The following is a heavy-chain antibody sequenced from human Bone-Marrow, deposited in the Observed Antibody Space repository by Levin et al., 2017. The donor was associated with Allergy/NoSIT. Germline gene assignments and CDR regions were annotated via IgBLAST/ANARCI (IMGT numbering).Heavy chain of an antibody. V-gene: IGHV1-18*01. CDR1: GYTFTSYG. J-gene: IGHJ6*03. CDR3: ARELRAAAGLPYYYYYMDV. Sequence: PGESLKISCKASGYTFTSYGISWVRQAPGQGLEWMGWISAYNGNTNYAQKLQGRVTMTTDTSTSTAYMELRSLRSDDTAVYYCARELRAAAGLPYYYYYMDVWGKGTTVTVSS. D-gene: IGHD6-13*01. CDR2: ISAYNGNT.